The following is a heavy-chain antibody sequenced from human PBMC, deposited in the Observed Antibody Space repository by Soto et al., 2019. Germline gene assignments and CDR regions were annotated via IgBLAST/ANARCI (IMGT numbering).Heavy chain of an antibody. CDR3: VRGAAYCSGGSCYSAFDI. CDR1: GGSISSGGYY. D-gene: IGHD2-15*01. J-gene: IGHJ3*02. CDR2: IYYSGST. V-gene: IGHV4-31*03. Sequence: QVQLQESGPGLVKPSQTLSLTCTVSGGSISSGGYYWSWIRQHPGKGLEWIGYIYYSGSTYYKPSLHIGVTISVDTSKNQSSLKLRSVTAADTAVYYCVRGAAYCSGGSCYSAFDIWGQGTMVTVSS.